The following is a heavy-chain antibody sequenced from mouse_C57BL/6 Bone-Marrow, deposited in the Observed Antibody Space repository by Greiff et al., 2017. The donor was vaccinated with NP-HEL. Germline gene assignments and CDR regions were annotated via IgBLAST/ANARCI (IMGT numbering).Heavy chain of an antibody. Sequence: QVQLQQPGAELVKPGASVKMSCKASGYTFTSYWITWVKQRPGQGLEWIGDIYPGSGSTNYNEKFKSKATLTVDTSSSTAYMQRSSLTSEDSAGYYCAREGANWGGAMDYWGQGTSVTVSS. CDR2: IYPGSGST. CDR3: AREGANWGGAMDY. J-gene: IGHJ4*01. V-gene: IGHV1-55*01. CDR1: GYTFTSYW. D-gene: IGHD4-1*01.